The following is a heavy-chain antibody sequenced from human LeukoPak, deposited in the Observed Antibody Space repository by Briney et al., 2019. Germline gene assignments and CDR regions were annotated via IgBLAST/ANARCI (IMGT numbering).Heavy chain of an antibody. CDR1: GYTLTELS. D-gene: IGHD3-3*01. V-gene: IGHV1-24*01. CDR2: FDPEDGET. J-gene: IGHJ1*01. Sequence: ASVKVSCKVSGYTLTELSMHWVRQAPGKGLEWMGGFDPEDGETIYAQKFQGRVTTTEDTSTDTAYMELSSLRSEDTAVYYCATAPPSERFLEWFEYFQHWGQGTLVTVSS. CDR3: ATAPPSERFLEWFEYFQH.